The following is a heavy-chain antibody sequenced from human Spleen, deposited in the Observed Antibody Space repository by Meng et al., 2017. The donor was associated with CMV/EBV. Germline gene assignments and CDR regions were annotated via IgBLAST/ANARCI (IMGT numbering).Heavy chain of an antibody. CDR3: AKSLEHIVPKRVDV. V-gene: IGHV3-23*01. CDR1: GFIFTSYA. CDR2: ISASADRT. Sequence: GGSLRLSCATSGFIFTSYAMTWVRQAPGKGLEWVSAISASADRTYYADSVKGRFTISRDNSKNTLYLQMNSLRAEDTAVYYCAKSLEHIVPKRVDVWGQGTTVTVSS. D-gene: IGHD2-21*01. J-gene: IGHJ6*02.